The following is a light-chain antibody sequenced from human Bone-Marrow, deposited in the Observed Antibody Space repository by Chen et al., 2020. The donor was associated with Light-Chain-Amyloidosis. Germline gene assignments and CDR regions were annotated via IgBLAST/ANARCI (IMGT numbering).Light chain of an antibody. CDR3: QSADSSGAYEVI. Sequence: SYELTQPPSVSVSPGQTARITCSGDDLPTKYAYWYQQKPGQAPVLVIHRDTERPSGISERFSGASAGTTAALNISGVQAEDEADYHGQSADSSGAYEVIFGGGTKLT. J-gene: IGLJ2*01. CDR2: RDT. V-gene: IGLV3-25*03. CDR1: DLPTKY.